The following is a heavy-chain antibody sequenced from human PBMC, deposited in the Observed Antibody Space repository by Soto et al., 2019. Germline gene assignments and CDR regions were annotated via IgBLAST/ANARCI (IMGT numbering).Heavy chain of an antibody. CDR1: GFTFSSYW. CDR2: IKQDGSEK. Sequence: LRLSCAASGFTFSSYWMSWVRQAPGKGLEWVANIKQDGSEKYYVDSVKGRFTISRDNAKNSLYLQMNSLRAEDTAVYYCARAKGGYDFWSGYYTGFFDYWGQGTLVTVSS. D-gene: IGHD3-3*01. CDR3: ARAKGGYDFWSGYYTGFFDY. V-gene: IGHV3-7*03. J-gene: IGHJ4*02.